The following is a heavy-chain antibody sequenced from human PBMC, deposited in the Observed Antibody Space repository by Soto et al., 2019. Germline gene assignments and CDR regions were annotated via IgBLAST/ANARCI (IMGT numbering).Heavy chain of an antibody. Sequence: GGSLRLSCAASGFTFRSFTMNWVRQAPGKGLEWVSTSSSNSAYIYYTDALRGRFTISRDNAKNSLHLQMNSLRAEDTAVYYCTRDASRDSSARGWFDPWGPGTLVTVSS. CDR2: SSSNSAYI. D-gene: IGHD6-13*01. CDR3: TRDASRDSSARGWFDP. V-gene: IGHV3-21*01. J-gene: IGHJ5*02. CDR1: GFTFRSFT.